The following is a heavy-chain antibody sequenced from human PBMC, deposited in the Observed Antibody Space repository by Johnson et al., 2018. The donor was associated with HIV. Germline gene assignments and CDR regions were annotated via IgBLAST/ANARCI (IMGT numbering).Heavy chain of an antibody. CDR1: GFTFSRYA. V-gene: IGHV3-30*04. D-gene: IGHD3-10*01. Sequence: VESGGSLTLSCAASGFTFSRYAMHWVRQAPGKGLEWVALISYDGTDKYYVDSVKGRFTISRDNAKNSLYLQMNSLRAEDTALYYCARERSLVRGVMPGAFDIWGQGTMVTVSS. J-gene: IGHJ3*02. CDR2: ISYDGTDK. CDR3: ARERSLVRGVMPGAFDI.